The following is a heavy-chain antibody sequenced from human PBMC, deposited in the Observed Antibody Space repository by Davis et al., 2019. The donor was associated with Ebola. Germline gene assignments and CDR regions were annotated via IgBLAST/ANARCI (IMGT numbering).Heavy chain of an antibody. CDR1: GFTFSSYA. Sequence: GESLKISCTASGFTFSSYAMSWVRQAPGKGLEWVSAISGSGGSTYYADSVKGRFTISRDNSKNTLYLQMNSLRAEDTAVYYCAKGKGYCSSTSCYSWDLFDYWGQGTLVTVSS. CDR3: AKGKGYCSSTSCYSWDLFDY. D-gene: IGHD2-2*01. J-gene: IGHJ4*02. CDR2: ISGSGGST. V-gene: IGHV3-23*01.